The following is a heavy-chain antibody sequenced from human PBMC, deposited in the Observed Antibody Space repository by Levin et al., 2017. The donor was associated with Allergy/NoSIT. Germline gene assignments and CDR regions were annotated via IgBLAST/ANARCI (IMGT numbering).Heavy chain of an antibody. D-gene: IGHD2/OR15-2a*01. J-gene: IGHJ4*02. Sequence: GESLNISCAASVFPFSAYFMHWIRQGPGKGLECVAFIYFDGSKTYYADSVEGRFTISIYNSKNTVYLQMDSLRGDDTAVYYCARDRSGNYFYFWGQGTQVTVSS. CDR1: VFPFSAYF. V-gene: IGHV3-33*01. CDR3: ARDRSGNYFYF. CDR2: IYFDGSKT.